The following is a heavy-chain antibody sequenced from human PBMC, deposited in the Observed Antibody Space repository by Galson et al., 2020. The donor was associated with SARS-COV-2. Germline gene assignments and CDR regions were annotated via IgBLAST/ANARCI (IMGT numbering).Heavy chain of an antibody. CDR1: GGSISSSSYY. D-gene: IGHD3-10*01. J-gene: IGHJ4*02. CDR3: ARHSPPYVLLWFGELRRSFDY. CDR2: IYYSGST. Sequence: SETLSLTCTVSGGSISSSSYYWGWIRQPPGKGLEWIGSIYYSGSTYYNPSLKSRVTISVDTSKNQFSLKLSSVTAADTAVYYCARHSPPYVLLWFGELRRSFDYWGQGTLVTVSS. V-gene: IGHV4-39*01.